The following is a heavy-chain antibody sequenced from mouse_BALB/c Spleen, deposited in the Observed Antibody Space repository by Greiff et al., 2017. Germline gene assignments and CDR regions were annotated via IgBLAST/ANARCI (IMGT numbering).Heavy chain of an antibody. CDR2: IDPSDSYT. D-gene: IGHD2-14*01. CDR3: ARREGYRYYFDY. CDR1: GYTFTSYW. J-gene: IGHJ2*01. Sequence: VQLQQPGAELVKPGASVKLSCKASGYTFTSYWMHWVKQRPGQGLEWIGEIDPSDSYTNYNGKFKGKATLTADKSSSTAYMQLSSLTSEDSAVYFCARREGYRYYFDYWGQGTTLTVSS. V-gene: IGHV1-69*02.